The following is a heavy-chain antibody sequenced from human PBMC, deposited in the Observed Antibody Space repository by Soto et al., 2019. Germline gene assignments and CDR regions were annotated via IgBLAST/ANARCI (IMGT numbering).Heavy chain of an antibody. Sequence: PSETLSLTCTVSGTSINSYYWSWFRQPPEQGLKQIGYIYYSGSTNYTPSLKSRVTLSVDTSKNQFSLKLSSVTAADTAVYYCASGYYDILTGYRKIDYWGQGTLVTVSS. V-gene: IGHV4-59*08. J-gene: IGHJ4*02. CDR3: ASGYYDILTGYRKIDY. CDR2: IYYSGST. D-gene: IGHD3-9*01. CDR1: GTSINSYY.